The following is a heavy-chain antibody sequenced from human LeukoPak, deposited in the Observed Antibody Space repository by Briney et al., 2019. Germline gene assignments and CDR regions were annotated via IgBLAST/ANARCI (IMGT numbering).Heavy chain of an antibody. CDR3: ARGDYGDYGGY. D-gene: IGHD4-17*01. CDR1: GFTFSSYA. CDR2: ISYDGSNK. Sequence: GSLRLSCAASGFTFSSYAMHWVRQAPGKGLEWVAVISYDGSNKYYADSVKGRFTISRDNSKNTLYLQMNSLRAEDTAVYYCARGDYGDYGGYWGQGTLVTVSS. J-gene: IGHJ4*02. V-gene: IGHV3-30-3*01.